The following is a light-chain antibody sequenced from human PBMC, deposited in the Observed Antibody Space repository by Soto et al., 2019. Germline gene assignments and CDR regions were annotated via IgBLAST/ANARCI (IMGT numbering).Light chain of an antibody. V-gene: IGLV2-8*01. J-gene: IGLJ2*01. CDR3: SSFAGSTVV. CDR1: SSDIGSYNH. Sequence: QSALTQPPSASGSPGQSVTISCTGTSSDIGSYNHVSWYHQHPGKAPKLMIYEVSKRPSGVPDRFSGSKSGNTASLTVSGLQAEDEADYYCSSFAGSTVVFGGGTKVTVL. CDR2: EVS.